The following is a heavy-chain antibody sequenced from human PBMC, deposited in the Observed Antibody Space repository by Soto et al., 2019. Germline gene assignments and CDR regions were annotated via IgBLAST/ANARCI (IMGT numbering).Heavy chain of an antibody. CDR3: ARAGGGPTYYFDY. CDR2: INTDGSST. Sequence: GGSLRLSCAASGFTFSNYWMHWVRQAPGKGLVWVSRINTDGSSTSYADSVKGRFTISRDNAKNTLYLQMNSLRAEDTAVYYCARAGGGPTYYFDYWGQGTLVTVSS. D-gene: IGHD2-15*01. V-gene: IGHV3-74*01. CDR1: GFTFSNYW. J-gene: IGHJ4*02.